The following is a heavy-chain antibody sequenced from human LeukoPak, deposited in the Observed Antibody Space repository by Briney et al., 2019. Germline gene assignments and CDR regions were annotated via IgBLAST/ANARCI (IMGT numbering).Heavy chain of an antibody. Sequence: SETLSLTCQVSGGSISGYYWSWIRQPPGEGLEWIGYIYSSGTTNYNPSLKSRVTISVDTSKSQFSLNLSSVTAADTAVYYCARGSGWYFYWGQGTLVTVSS. D-gene: IGHD6-19*01. CDR2: IYSSGTT. CDR1: GGSISGYY. CDR3: ARGSGWYFY. V-gene: IGHV4-59*01. J-gene: IGHJ4*02.